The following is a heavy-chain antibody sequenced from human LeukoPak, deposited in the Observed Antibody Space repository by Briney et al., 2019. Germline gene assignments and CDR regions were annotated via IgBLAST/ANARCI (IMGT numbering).Heavy chain of an antibody. CDR2: ISAYNGNT. V-gene: IGHV1-18*01. CDR3: ARDPGGIAVAGVFDY. J-gene: IGHJ4*02. CDR1: GGTFSSYG. Sequence: ASVTVSCKASGGTFSSYGISWVRQAPGQGLEWMGWISAYNGNTNYAQKLQGRVTMTTDTSTSTAYMELRSLGSDDTAVYYCARDPGGIAVAGVFDYWGQGTLVTVSS. D-gene: IGHD6-19*01.